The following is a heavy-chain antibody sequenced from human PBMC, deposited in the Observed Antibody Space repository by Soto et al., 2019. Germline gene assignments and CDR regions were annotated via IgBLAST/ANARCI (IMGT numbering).Heavy chain of an antibody. J-gene: IGHJ4*02. CDR3: ARDRGRSTRSHPFDY. CDR1: GFTFSSYA. D-gene: IGHD6-25*01. V-gene: IGHV3-23*01. CDR2: IAGSGGST. Sequence: GGSLRLSCAASGFTFSSYAMSWVRQAPGKGLEWVSAIAGSGGSTYYADSVKGRFTISRDNSKNTLSLQMNSLRAEDSAVYYCARDRGRSTRSHPFDYWGEGTLVT.